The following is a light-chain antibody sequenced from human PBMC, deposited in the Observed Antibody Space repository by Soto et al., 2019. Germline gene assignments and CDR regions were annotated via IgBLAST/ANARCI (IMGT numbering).Light chain of an antibody. V-gene: IGKV1-5*03. CDR1: QTISSW. J-gene: IGKJ1*01. CDR3: QQYETFSGT. Sequence: IQMTQNPSTLSGSVGDRVTITCRASQTISSWLAWYQQKPGKAPKLLIYKASTLKSGVPSRFSGSGSGTEFTLTIASLQPDDFATYYCQQYETFSGTFGPRSKVDVK. CDR2: KAS.